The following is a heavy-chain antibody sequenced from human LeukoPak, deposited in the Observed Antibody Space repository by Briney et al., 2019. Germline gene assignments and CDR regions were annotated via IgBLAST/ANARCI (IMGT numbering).Heavy chain of an antibody. CDR3: ARYCTSNSCNPQGVLATHKYGMDV. CDR2: ISWNSGSI. V-gene: IGHV3-9*01. CDR1: GFTFDDYA. Sequence: PGRSLRLSCAASGFTFDDYAMHWVRQAPGKGPEWVSGISWNSGSIGYADSVKGRFTISRDNAKNTLYLQMSSLRAEDTAVYYYARYCTSNSCNPQGVLATHKYGMDVWGQGTTVTVSS. J-gene: IGHJ6*02. D-gene: IGHD2-2*01.